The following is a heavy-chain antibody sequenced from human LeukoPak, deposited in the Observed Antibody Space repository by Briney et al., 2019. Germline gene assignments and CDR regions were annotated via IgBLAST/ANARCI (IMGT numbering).Heavy chain of an antibody. CDR1: GGSFSGYY. J-gene: IGHJ6*03. CDR2: INHSGST. Sequence: PSETLSLTCAVYGGSFSGYYWSWIRQPPGKGLEWIGEINHSGSTNYNPSLKSRVTISVDTSKNQFSLKLSSVTAADTAVYYCARGRVGQQLVGRKYYYYYMDVWGKGTTVTISS. CDR3: ARGRVGQQLVGRKYYYYYMDV. D-gene: IGHD6-13*01. V-gene: IGHV4-34*01.